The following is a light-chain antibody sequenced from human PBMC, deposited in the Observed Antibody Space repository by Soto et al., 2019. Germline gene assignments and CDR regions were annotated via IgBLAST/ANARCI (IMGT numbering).Light chain of an antibody. CDR3: CSNAGTSTFKV. CDR2: DVN. CDR1: SSDVGGYNS. Sequence: QSALTQPRSVSGSPGQSVTISCTGTSSDVGGYNSVSWHQQHPGKAPKLMIYDVNKWPSGVPDRFSGSKSGNTASLTISGLQAEDEADYYCCSNAGTSTFKVFGGGTKLTVL. J-gene: IGLJ2*01. V-gene: IGLV2-11*01.